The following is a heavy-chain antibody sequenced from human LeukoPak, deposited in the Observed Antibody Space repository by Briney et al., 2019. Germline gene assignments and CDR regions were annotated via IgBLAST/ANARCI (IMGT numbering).Heavy chain of an antibody. CDR2: ISGSGGST. V-gene: IGHV3-23*01. D-gene: IGHD3-3*01. CDR1: GFTFSSYA. Sequence: GGSLRLSCAASGFTFSSYAMSWVRQAPGKGLEWVSAISGSGGSTYYADSVKGRFTISRDNSKNTLYLQMNSPRAEDTAVYYCAKDSIGSWQYYDFWSGLTRYGMDVWGQGTTVTVSS. CDR3: AKDSIGSWQYYDFWSGLTRYGMDV. J-gene: IGHJ6*02.